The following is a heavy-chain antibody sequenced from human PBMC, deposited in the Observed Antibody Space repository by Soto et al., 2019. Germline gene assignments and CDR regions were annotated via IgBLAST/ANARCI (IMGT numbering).Heavy chain of an antibody. J-gene: IGHJ5*02. CDR1: GGSISSSNW. V-gene: IGHV4-4*02. D-gene: IGHD3-10*01. CDR2: IYHSGST. Sequence: QVQLQESGPGLVKPSGTLSLTCAVSGGSISSSNWWSWVRQPPGKGLEWIGDIYHSGSTNYNPSLKSRVTITVDKSKNQFSLKLSSVTAADTAVYYCARALNFGELHNWFDPWGQGTLVTVSS. CDR3: ARALNFGELHNWFDP.